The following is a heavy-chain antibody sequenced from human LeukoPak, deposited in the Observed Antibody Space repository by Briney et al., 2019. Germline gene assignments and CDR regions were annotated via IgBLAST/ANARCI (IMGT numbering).Heavy chain of an antibody. CDR2: ISYDGSNK. Sequence: PGGSLRLSCAASGFTFSSYAMHWVRQAPGKGLEWVAVISYDGSNKYYADSVKGRFTISRDNSKNTLYLQMNSLRAEDTAVYYCARSSGALENAFDIWGQGTTVTVSS. V-gene: IGHV3-30-3*01. CDR3: ARSSGALENAFDI. CDR1: GFTFSSYA. J-gene: IGHJ3*02. D-gene: IGHD7-27*01.